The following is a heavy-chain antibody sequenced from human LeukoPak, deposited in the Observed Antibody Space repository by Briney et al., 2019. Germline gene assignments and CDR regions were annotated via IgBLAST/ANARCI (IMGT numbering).Heavy chain of an antibody. V-gene: IGHV1-3*01. J-gene: IGHJ4*02. CDR1: GYTFTSYA. Sequence: ASVKVSCKASGYTFTSYAMHWVRQAPGQRLEWMGWINAGNGNTKYSQKFQGRVTITRDTSASTAYMELSSLRSEDTAVYYCARNYYGSGSYFSLFDYWGQGTLVTVSS. CDR3: ARNYYGSGSYFSLFDY. D-gene: IGHD3-10*01. CDR2: INAGNGNT.